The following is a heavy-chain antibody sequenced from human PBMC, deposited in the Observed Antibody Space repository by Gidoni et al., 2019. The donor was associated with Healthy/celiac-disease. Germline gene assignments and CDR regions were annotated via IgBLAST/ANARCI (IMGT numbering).Heavy chain of an antibody. Sequence: QVQLVQSGAEVKKPGASVKVSCKASGYTFTSYYMHWVRQAPGQGLEWMGIINPSGGSTSYAQKFQGRVTMTRDTSTSTVYMELSSLRSEDTAVYYCARERILTGYYQLFDYWGQGTLVTVSS. CDR1: GYTFTSYY. D-gene: IGHD3-9*01. V-gene: IGHV1-46*01. J-gene: IGHJ4*02. CDR2: INPSGGST. CDR3: ARERILTGYYQLFDY.